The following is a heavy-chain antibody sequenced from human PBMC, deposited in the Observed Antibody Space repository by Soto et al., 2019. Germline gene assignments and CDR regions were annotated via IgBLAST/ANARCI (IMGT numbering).Heavy chain of an antibody. CDR2: MNPNSGNT. CDR3: ARGGVFFFAAPTNPFDY. V-gene: IGHV1-8*01. Sequence: ASVKVSCKASGYTFTSYDINWVRQATGQGLEWMGWMNPNSGNTGYAQKFQGRVTMTRNTSISTAYMDLSSLRSEDTAVYYCARGGVFFFAAPTNPFDYWGQGTLVTVSS. J-gene: IGHJ4*02. CDR1: GYTFTSYD. D-gene: IGHD3-10*01.